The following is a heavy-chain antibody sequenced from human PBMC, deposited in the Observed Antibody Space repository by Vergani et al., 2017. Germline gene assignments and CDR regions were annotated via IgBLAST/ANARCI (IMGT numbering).Heavy chain of an antibody. D-gene: IGHD5-12*01. CDR3: AKDYNIMGALHY. V-gene: IGHV3-23*01. J-gene: IGHJ4*02. CDR2: ITYNGGRT. CDR1: GFTFNIYA. Sequence: EVRLLESGGGLVQPGRSLRLSCAASGFTFNIYAMSWVRQAPGTGLEWVSTITYNGGRTYYADSVTGRFTISRDNAKNTLFLQLKTLRAEDTGVYYCAKDYNIMGALHYWGQGTLVAVSS.